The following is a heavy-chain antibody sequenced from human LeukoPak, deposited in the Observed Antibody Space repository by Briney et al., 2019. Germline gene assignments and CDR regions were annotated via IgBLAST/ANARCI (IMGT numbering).Heavy chain of an antibody. J-gene: IGHJ6*02. D-gene: IGHD6-13*01. CDR1: GGSFSGYY. V-gene: IGHV4-34*01. CDR2: INHSGST. Sequence: PSETLSLTCAVYGGSFSGYYWSWIRQPPGKGLEWIGEINHSGSTNYNPSLKSRVTISVDTSKNQFSLKLSSVTAADTAVYYCARGKAVSSWSHYYYYYGMDVWGQGTTVTVSS. CDR3: ARGKAVSSWSHYYYYYGMDV.